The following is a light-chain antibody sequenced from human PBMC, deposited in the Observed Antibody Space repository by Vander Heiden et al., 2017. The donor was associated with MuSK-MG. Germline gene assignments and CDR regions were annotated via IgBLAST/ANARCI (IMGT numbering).Light chain of an antibody. J-gene: IGKJ2*03. Sequence: DIQMTQSPSSLSASVGDRVTITCRASQSISSYLNWYQQQPGKAPQLLIYAASSLQSAVPSRFSGSGSGTDSTLTISSLQPEDFATYYCQQSECAPVSSFGQGTKLEIK. V-gene: IGKV1-39*01. CDR1: QSISSY. CDR3: QQSECAPVSS. CDR2: AAS.